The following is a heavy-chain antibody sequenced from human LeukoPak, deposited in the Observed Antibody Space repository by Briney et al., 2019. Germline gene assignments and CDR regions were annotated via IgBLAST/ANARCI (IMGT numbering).Heavy chain of an antibody. D-gene: IGHD3-10*01. CDR3: ANLYGSGNYYNGGSAY. CDR2: ITSTGGNT. V-gene: IGHV3-23*01. J-gene: IGHJ4*02. Sequence: GGSLRLSCAASGFKFDINPMTWVRLAPGKGLEWVSTITSTGGNTYYADSVKGRFTISRDNSKNTVSLQMSSLRAEDTAIYYCANLYGSGNYYNGGSAYWGQGPLVTVSS. CDR1: GFKFDINP.